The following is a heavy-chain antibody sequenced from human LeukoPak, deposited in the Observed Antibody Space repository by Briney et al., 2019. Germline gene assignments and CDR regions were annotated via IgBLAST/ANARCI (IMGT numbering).Heavy chain of an antibody. Sequence: GASVKVSCKPSGYTFTRYDINWVRQATGQGLGWMGWMNPNSGNTGYAQKFQGRVTMTRNTSISIAYMELSSVRSEDTALYYCARVGTMVRGVTGDWGQGTLVTVSS. J-gene: IGHJ4*02. CDR3: ARVGTMVRGVTGD. CDR1: GYTFTRYD. D-gene: IGHD3-10*01. V-gene: IGHV1-8*01. CDR2: MNPNSGNT.